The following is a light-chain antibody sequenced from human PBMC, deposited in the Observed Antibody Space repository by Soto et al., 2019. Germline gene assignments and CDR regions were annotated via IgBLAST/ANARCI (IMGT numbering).Light chain of an antibody. CDR2: GAY. V-gene: IGKV3-20*01. CDR1: QRVSSSN. CDR3: QQFGSSPYT. J-gene: IGKJ2*01. Sequence: EVVLTQSPGTLCLSPGERATLSCRASQRVSSSNLIWYQQKPGQAPRLLIYGAYTRATGIPERFSGSGSGTDFTLTISRLEPEDFAVYYCQQFGSSPYTFGQGTRLEIK.